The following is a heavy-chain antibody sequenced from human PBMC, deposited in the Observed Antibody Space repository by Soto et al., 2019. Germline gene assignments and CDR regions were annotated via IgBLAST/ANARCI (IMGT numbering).Heavy chain of an antibody. J-gene: IGHJ5*02. CDR3: ASPRGKSDWFDP. CDR1: GGSISSGYYY. CDR2: IYYSGNT. Sequence: SETLSLTCSVSGGSISSGYYYWSWIRQPPGKGLEWIGNIYYSGNTYYNPSLKSRVTISVDTSKNQFSLKLSSVTAADTAVYYCASPRGKSDWFDPWGQGTLVTVSS. V-gene: IGHV4-30-4*01.